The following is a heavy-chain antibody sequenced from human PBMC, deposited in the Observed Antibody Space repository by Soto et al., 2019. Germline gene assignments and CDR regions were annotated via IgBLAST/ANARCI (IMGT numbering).Heavy chain of an antibody. CDR3: ARTKCSGGSCYSWSLDY. V-gene: IGHV4-31*03. CDR2: RYYSEST. Sequence: SETLSLTCTVSGGSITTVGYYWSWIRQLPGKGLDWIGHRYYSESTYYNPSLKSRVSISLDTSKNQFSLKLSFVTAADTAMYYCARTKCSGGSCYSWSLDYWGQGTLVTVSS. D-gene: IGHD2-15*01. CDR1: GGSITTVGYY. J-gene: IGHJ4*02.